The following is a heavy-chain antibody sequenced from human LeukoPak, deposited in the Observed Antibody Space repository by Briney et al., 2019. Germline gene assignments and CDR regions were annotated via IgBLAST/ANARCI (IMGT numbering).Heavy chain of an antibody. Sequence: GGSLRLSCAASGFIFSIYNMNWVRQAPGKGLEWVSSITSSSSYIYYADSVKGRFTISRDNAKNLLCLQMNSLRAEDTAVYYCARDRIVGASDAFDIWGQGTMVTVSS. V-gene: IGHV3-21*01. D-gene: IGHD1-26*01. CDR1: GFIFSIYN. J-gene: IGHJ3*02. CDR2: ITSSSSYI. CDR3: ARDRIVGASDAFDI.